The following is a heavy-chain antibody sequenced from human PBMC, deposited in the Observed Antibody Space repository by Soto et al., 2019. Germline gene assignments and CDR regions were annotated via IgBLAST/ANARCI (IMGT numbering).Heavy chain of an antibody. V-gene: IGHV3-33*01. CDR3: ARTGYCSGGSCYKYYYYYGMDV. D-gene: IGHD2-15*01. J-gene: IGHJ6*02. CDR1: GFTFSSYG. Sequence: GGSLRLSCAASGFTFSSYGMHWVRQAPGKGLEWVAVIWYDGSNKYYADSVKGRFTISRDNSKNTLYLQMNSLRAEDTAVYYCARTGYCSGGSCYKYYYYYGMDVWGQGTTVTVS. CDR2: IWYDGSNK.